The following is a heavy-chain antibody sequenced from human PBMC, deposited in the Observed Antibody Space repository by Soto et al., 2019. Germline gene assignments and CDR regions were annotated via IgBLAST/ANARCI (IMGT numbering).Heavy chain of an antibody. Sequence: KTSETLSLTCTVSGGSISSGGYYWSWIRQHPGKGLEWIGYIYYSGSTYYNPSLKSRVTISVDTSKNQFSLKVSSVTAADTAAYDCARERLARTFDYWGQGTLVTVSS. D-gene: IGHD6-25*01. V-gene: IGHV4-31*03. J-gene: IGHJ4*02. CDR2: IYYSGST. CDR3: ARERLARTFDY. CDR1: GGSISSGGYY.